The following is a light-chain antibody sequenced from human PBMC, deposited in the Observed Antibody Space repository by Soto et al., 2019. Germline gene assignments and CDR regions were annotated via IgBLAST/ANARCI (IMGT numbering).Light chain of an antibody. Sequence: QSALTQPASVSGSPGQSITISCTGTSSDVGGYNYVSWYQQYPGKAPKLMIYDVSNRPSGVSNRLAGSKSGNTASLTISGLQAEDEADYYCTSYTTSSTLVFGTGTQLTVL. J-gene: IGLJ7*01. CDR2: DVS. V-gene: IGLV2-14*01. CDR3: TSYTTSSTLV. CDR1: SSDVGGYNY.